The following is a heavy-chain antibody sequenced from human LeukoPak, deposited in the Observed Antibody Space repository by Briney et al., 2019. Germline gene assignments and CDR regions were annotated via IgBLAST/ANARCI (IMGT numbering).Heavy chain of an antibody. CDR1: GFTFSSYW. Sequence: SGGSLRLSCAASGFTFSSYWMSWVRQAPGKGLEWVANIKQDGSEKYYVDSVKGRFTISRDNAKNSLYLQMNSLRAEDTAVYYCARVGGYYDYVWGSYPPDYWGQGTLVTVSS. CDR3: ARVGGYYDYVWGSYPPDY. J-gene: IGHJ4*02. V-gene: IGHV3-7*01. CDR2: IKQDGSEK. D-gene: IGHD3-16*02.